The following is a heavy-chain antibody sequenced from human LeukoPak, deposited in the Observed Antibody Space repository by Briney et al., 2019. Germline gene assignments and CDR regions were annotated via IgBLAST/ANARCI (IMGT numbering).Heavy chain of an antibody. D-gene: IGHD1-26*01. CDR2: INPNSGGT. CDR3: ARVEWELPLRAFDI. Sequence: ASVKVSCKASGYIFTDYYMHWVRQAPGQELGWMGRINPNSGGTNYAQKFQGRVTMTRDTSISTAYTELSSLRSEDTATYYCARVEWELPLRAFDIWGQGTMVTVSS. CDR1: GYIFTDYY. V-gene: IGHV1/OR15-1*01. J-gene: IGHJ3*02.